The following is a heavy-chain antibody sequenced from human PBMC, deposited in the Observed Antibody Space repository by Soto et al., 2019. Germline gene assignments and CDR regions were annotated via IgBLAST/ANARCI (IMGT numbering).Heavy chain of an antibody. CDR3: ARDEVGAEPYFQH. D-gene: IGHD1-26*01. J-gene: IGHJ1*01. CDR1: GFTFSSYG. Sequence: QVQLVESGGGVVQPGRSLRLSCAASGFTFSSYGMHWVRQAPGKGLEWVAVIWYDGSNKYYADSAKGRFTISRDNSKNTLYLQMNSLRAEDTAVYYCARDEVGAEPYFQHWGQGTLVTVSS. V-gene: IGHV3-33*01. CDR2: IWYDGSNK.